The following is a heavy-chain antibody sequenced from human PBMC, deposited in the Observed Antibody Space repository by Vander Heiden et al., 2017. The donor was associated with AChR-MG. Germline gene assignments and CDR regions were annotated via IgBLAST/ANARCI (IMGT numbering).Heavy chain of an antibody. J-gene: IGHJ4*02. CDR2: TSYDGSNI. D-gene: IGHD2-2*01. Sequence: GFTCSTYGKKSVRQAPGKGPEWAAATSYDGSNIYYADSVTGRFTVSRDNAKNTLYLQMNSLRAEDTTVYYCAKDYCGSTSCYERGGFAYWGQGTLVTVSS. CDR3: AKDYCGSTSCYERGGFAY. CDR1: GFTCSTYG. V-gene: IGHV3-30*18.